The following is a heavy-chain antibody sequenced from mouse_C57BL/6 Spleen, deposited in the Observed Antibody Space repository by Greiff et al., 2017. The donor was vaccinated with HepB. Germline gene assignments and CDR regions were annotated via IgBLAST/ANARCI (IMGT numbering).Heavy chain of an antibody. Sequence: EVQLQQSGPGLVKPSQSLSLTCSVTGYSITSGYYWNWIRQFPGNKLEWMGYISYDGSNNYNPSLKNRISITRDTSKNQFFLKLNSVTTEDTATYYCARAGQLRLPYFDYWGQGTTLTVSS. V-gene: IGHV3-6*01. CDR1: GYSITSGYY. D-gene: IGHD3-2*02. CDR3: ARAGQLRLPYFDY. J-gene: IGHJ2*01. CDR2: ISYDGSN.